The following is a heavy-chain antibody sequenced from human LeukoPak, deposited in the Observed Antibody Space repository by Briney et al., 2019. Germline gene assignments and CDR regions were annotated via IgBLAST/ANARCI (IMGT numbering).Heavy chain of an antibody. CDR1: GYTFTGYY. CDR2: FNPNRSGT. V-gene: IGHV1-2*06. Sequence: ASVKVSCKASGYTFTGYYMHWVRQAPGQGLEGMGRFNPNRSGTYYAQKFQGRVTMTRDTSISTAYMELSRLRSDDAAVYYCARGSMTTVTINWFDPWGQGTLVTVSS. D-gene: IGHD4-17*01. CDR3: ARGSMTTVTINWFDP. J-gene: IGHJ5*02.